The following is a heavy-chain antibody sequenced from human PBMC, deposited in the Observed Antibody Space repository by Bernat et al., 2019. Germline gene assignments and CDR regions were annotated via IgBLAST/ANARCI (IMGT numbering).Heavy chain of an antibody. V-gene: IGHV3-33*01. Sequence: QVQLVESGGGVVQPGRSLRLSCAASGFTFSSYGMHWVRQAPGKGLEWVAVIWYDGSNKYYADSVKGRFTISGDNSKNTLYLQMSSLRAEDTAVYYCASAYQSALLWVGEFGYWGQGTLVTVSS. CDR1: GFTFSSYG. J-gene: IGHJ4*02. D-gene: IGHD3-10*01. CDR2: IWYDGSNK. CDR3: ASAYQSALLWVGEFGY.